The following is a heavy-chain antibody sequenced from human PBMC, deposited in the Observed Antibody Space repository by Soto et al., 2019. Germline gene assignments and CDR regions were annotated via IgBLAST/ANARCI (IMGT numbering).Heavy chain of an antibody. CDR1: GFTFSNYA. V-gene: IGHV3-23*01. CDR3: AKDLYRYCAGGSCYVFDY. Sequence: GGSLRLSCAASGFTFSNYAMRWVRQAPGKGLEWVSGISGSGGSTNYADSVKGRFTISRDNSKNTLYLQMNSLRAEDTAVYYCAKDLYRYCAGGSCYVFDYWGQGALVTVSS. J-gene: IGHJ4*02. CDR2: ISGSGGST. D-gene: IGHD2-15*01.